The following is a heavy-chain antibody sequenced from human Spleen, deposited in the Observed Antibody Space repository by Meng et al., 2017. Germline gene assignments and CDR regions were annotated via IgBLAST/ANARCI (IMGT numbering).Heavy chain of an antibody. J-gene: IGHJ5*01. D-gene: IGHD3-22*01. CDR3: SSGFPPDS. CDR2: IKSKTDGGTT. CDR1: GFTFSNAW. V-gene: IGHV3-15*01. Sequence: GQLVGSGGGLVKPGGSLRLSCAASGFTFSNAWMSWVRQAPGKGLEWVARIKSKTDGGTTDYAAPVKGRFTISRDDSKNTLYLQLNSLKTEDTAVYYCSSGFPPDSWGQGTLVTVSS.